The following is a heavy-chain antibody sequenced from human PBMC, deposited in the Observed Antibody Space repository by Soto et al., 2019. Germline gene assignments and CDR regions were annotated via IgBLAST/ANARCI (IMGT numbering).Heavy chain of an antibody. Sequence: ASVKVSCKAFGYTFTSYGITWVRQAPGQGLEWLGWISTYSGNTNYAQKLQGRVTMTTDTSTTTAYMELRSLRSDDTAVYYCARVMDYYDSSGYLAYWGQGTLVTVSS. CDR1: GYTFTSYG. CDR3: ARVMDYYDSSGYLAY. CDR2: ISTYSGNT. J-gene: IGHJ1*01. D-gene: IGHD3-22*01. V-gene: IGHV1-18*01.